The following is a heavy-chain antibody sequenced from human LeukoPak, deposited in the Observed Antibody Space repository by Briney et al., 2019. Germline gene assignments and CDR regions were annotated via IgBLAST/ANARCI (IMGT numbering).Heavy chain of an antibody. J-gene: IGHJ3*02. CDR2: IYHSGST. D-gene: IGHD3-22*01. V-gene: IGHV4-38-2*01. CDR1: GYSISSGYY. CDR3: AKGIVVVIYAFDI. Sequence: PSETLSLTCAVSGYSISSGYYWGWIRQPPGKGLEWIGSIYHSGSTYYNPSLKSRVTISVDTSKNQFSLKLSSVTAADTAVYYCAKGIVVVIYAFDIWGQGTMVAVSS.